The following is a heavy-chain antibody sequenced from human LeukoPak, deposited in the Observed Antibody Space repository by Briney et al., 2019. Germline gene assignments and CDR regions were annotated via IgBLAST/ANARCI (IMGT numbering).Heavy chain of an antibody. CDR1: GFTFSSYG. Sequence: PGGSLRLSCAASGFTFSSYGMSWVRQAPGKGLEWVSAISGSGGSTYYADSVKGRFTISRDNSKNTLYLQMNSLRAEDTAVYYCARDMRVYSSSWYDPHNWFDPWGQGTLVTVSS. V-gene: IGHV3-23*01. CDR2: ISGSGGST. CDR3: ARDMRVYSSSWYDPHNWFDP. D-gene: IGHD6-13*01. J-gene: IGHJ5*02.